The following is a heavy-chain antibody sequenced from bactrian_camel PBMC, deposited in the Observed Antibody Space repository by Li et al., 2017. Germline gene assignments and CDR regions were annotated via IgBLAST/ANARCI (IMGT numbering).Heavy chain of an antibody. D-gene: IGHD3*01. Sequence: VQLVESRGGSVQAGGSLRLSCAAASKYTASRYCMAWFRQAPGKERDGVATLDSAGVTSYADAVKGRFTFSQDNAGNTLYLQTNDLKPEDTAMYYCAVAPLRMYGLRTLNPRPFDYWGQGTQVTVS. CDR3: AVAPLRMYGLRTLNPRPFDY. J-gene: IGHJ4*01. CDR1: KYTASRYC. V-gene: IGHV3S6*01. CDR2: LDSAGVT.